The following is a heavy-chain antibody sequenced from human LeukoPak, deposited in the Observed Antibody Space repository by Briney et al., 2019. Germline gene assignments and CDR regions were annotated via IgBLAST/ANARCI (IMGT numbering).Heavy chain of an antibody. CDR1: GFTVSSNY. CDR2: IYSGGST. D-gene: IGHD6-13*01. Sequence: GGSLRLSCAASGFTVSSNYMSWVRQAPGKGLEWVSVIYSGGSTYYADSVKGRFTIPRDNSKNTLYLQMNSLRVEDTAVYYCARGSNSWSYSAPFDYWGQGTLVTVSS. J-gene: IGHJ4*02. V-gene: IGHV3-53*01. CDR3: ARGSNSWSYSAPFDY.